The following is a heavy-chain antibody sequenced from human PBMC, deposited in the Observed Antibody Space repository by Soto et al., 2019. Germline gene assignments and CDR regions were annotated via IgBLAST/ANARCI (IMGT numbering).Heavy chain of an antibody. CDR3: AIDVAPVAGPHYFDY. J-gene: IGHJ4*02. V-gene: IGHV3-48*02. CDR2: ISISSSTI. CDR1: GFTFSSYS. Sequence: EMQLVESGGGLVQPGGSLRLSCAASGFTFSSYSMNWVRQAPGNGLEWVSYISISSSTIYYADSVKGRFTSSRYRPKNSLYLQIDSLRDDDTTVYYCAIDVAPVAGPHYFDYEGQVTLVTVSS. D-gene: IGHD6-19*01.